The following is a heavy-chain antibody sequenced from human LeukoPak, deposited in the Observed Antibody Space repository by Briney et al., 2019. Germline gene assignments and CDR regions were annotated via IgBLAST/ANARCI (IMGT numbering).Heavy chain of an antibody. CDR1: GGTFSSYA. D-gene: IGHD6-6*01. V-gene: IGHV1-69*13. CDR2: IIPIFGTA. J-gene: IGHJ5*02. Sequence: ASVKVSCKASGGTFSSYAISWVRQAPGQGLEWMGGIIPIFGTANYAQKFQGRVTITADESTSTAYMELSSLRSEDTAVYYCAKCGSLEYSSSSLKFDPWGQGTLVTVSS. CDR3: AKCGSLEYSSSSLKFDP.